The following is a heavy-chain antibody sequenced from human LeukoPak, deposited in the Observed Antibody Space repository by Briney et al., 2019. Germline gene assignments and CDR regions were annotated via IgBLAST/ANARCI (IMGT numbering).Heavy chain of an antibody. CDR1: GSSITSVSHY. CDR3: ARRWGNIVGVTYEY. CDR2: IYYTGST. Sequence: SETLSLTCTISGSSITSVSHYWGWIRQPPGKGLEWIGDIYYTGSTYYSPSLRSRVTMSVHSSENQFSLRLNSVTAVDTAVYYCARRWGNIVGVTYEYWGQGTLVTVSS. D-gene: IGHD3-16*01. V-gene: IGHV4-39*01. J-gene: IGHJ4*02.